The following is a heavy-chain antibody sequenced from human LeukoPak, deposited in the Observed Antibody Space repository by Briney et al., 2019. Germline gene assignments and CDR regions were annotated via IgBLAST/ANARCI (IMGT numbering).Heavy chain of an antibody. CDR2: INPNSGGT. CDR3: ARDRSSWTIYYYYGMDV. CDR1: GYTFTGYY. D-gene: IGHD6-13*01. J-gene: IGHJ6*02. V-gene: IGHV1-2*02. Sequence: GASVKVSCKASGYTFTGYYMHWVRQAPGQGLEWMGWINPNSGGTNCAQKFQGRVTMTRDTSISTAYMELSRLRSDDTAVYYCARDRSSWTIYYYYGMDVWGQGTTVTVSS.